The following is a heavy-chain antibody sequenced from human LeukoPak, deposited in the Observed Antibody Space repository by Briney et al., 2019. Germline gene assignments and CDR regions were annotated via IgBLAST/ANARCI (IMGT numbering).Heavy chain of an antibody. CDR2: MNPNSGNT. Sequence: GASVKVSCKASGYTFTSYDINWVREATGQGLEWMEWMNPNSGNTGYAQKFQGRVTMTRNTSISTAYMELSSLRSEDTAVYYCAREFKESNWNGAHWFDPWGQGTLVTVSS. CDR1: GYTFTSYD. V-gene: IGHV1-8*01. CDR3: AREFKESNWNGAHWFDP. D-gene: IGHD1-20*01. J-gene: IGHJ5*02.